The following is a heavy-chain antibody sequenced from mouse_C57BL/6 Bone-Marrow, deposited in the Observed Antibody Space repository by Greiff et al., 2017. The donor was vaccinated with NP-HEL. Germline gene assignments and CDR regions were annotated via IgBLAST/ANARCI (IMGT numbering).Heavy chain of an antibody. V-gene: IGHV5-4*01. J-gene: IGHJ3*01. Sequence: EVKLMESGGGLVKPGGSLKLSCAASGFTFSSYAMSWVRQTPEKRLEWVATISDGGSYTYYPDNVKGLFTISRDNAKNNLYLQMSHLKSEDTAMYYCARDRAPYWGQGTLVTVSA. CDR3: ARDRAPY. D-gene: IGHD3-1*01. CDR2: ISDGGSYT. CDR1: GFTFSSYA.